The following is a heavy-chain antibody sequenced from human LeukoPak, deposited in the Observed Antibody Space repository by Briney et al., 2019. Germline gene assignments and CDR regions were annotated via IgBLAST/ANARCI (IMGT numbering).Heavy chain of an antibody. CDR2: IYSGGSGST. V-gene: IGHV3-53*01. Sequence: GGSLRLSCAASGFTVSSSYMSWVRQAPGKGLEWVSVIYSGGSGSTYYADSVKGRFTISRDNSKNTLNLQMNSLRAEDTAVYYCAHRKATSWAHDYWGQEPWSPSPQ. CDR1: GFTVSSSY. D-gene: IGHD2-2*01. J-gene: IGHJ4*01. CDR3: AHRKATSWAHDY.